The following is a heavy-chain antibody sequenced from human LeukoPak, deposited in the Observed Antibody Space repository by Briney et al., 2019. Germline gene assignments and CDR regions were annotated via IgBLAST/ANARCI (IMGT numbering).Heavy chain of an antibody. CDR1: GGSISSSNW. V-gene: IGHV4-4*02. CDR2: IYHSGST. J-gene: IGHJ6*03. CDR3: ARARAAAGNDASYYYYYYMDV. D-gene: IGHD6-13*01. Sequence: PSETLSLTCAVSGGSISSSNWWSWVRQPPGKGLEWIGEIYHSGSTNYNPSLKSRVTISVDKSKNQFSLKLSSVTAADTAVYYCARARAAAGNDASYYYYYYMDVWGKGTTVTVSS.